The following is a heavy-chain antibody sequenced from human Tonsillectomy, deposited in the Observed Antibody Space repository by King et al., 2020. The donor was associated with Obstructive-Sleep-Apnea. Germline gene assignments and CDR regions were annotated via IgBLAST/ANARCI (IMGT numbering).Heavy chain of an antibody. V-gene: IGHV3-30-3*01. J-gene: IGHJ3*02. CDR3: ARRRHSAIYYMKGAFDI. CDR2: MSSDGGNK. Sequence: VQLVESGGGAVQPGRSLRLSCAASGFTFSSYAMHWVRQAPGKGPEWVAVMSSDGGNKYFADSVKGRFTISRDNSKNTLHLQMDSLRPEDTAVYYCARRRHSAIYYMKGAFDIWGQGTMVTVSS. D-gene: IGHD2-21*01. CDR1: GFTFSSYA.